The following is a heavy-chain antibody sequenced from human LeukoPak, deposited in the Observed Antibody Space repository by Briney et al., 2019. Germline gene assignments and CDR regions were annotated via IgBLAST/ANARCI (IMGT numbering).Heavy chain of an antibody. V-gene: IGHV3-7*01. CDR3: VGAVTAHYYDPF. Sequence: QPGGSLRLSCAASRFTFSSYWMNWVRQAPGKGLEWVANIKQDGSEKYYMDSVKGRFTISRDNAKNSLYLQMNSLRADDTAVYYCVGAVTAHYYDPFWGQGTLVTVSS. D-gene: IGHD3-22*01. CDR2: IKQDGSEK. J-gene: IGHJ4*02. CDR1: RFTFSSYW.